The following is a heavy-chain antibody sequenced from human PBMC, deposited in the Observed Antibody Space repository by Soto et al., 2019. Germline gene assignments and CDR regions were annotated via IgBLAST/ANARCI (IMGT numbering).Heavy chain of an antibody. V-gene: IGHV4-59*12. D-gene: IGHD1-20*01. CDR3: ARANPGYNWSRPSDGNWFDP. CDR1: GGSISSYY. Sequence: SETLSITCTVSGGSISSYYWSWIRQPPGKGLEWIGYIYYSGSTNYNPPLKSRVTISVDTSKNQFSLKLSSVTAADTAVYYCARANPGYNWSRPSDGNWFDPWGQGTLVTVSS. J-gene: IGHJ5*02. CDR2: IYYSGST.